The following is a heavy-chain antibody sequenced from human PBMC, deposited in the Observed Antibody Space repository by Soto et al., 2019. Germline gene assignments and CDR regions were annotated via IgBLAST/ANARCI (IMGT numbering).Heavy chain of an antibody. CDR3: AKGDRNQPAVLDY. J-gene: IGHJ4*02. CDR2: ISGSGSST. Sequence: DVQLLESGGGLLVQPGGSLRLSCAASGFTFSSYAMSWLRQAPGKGLEWVSGISGSGSSTYYVDSVKGRFTISRDNSKKTLSLQINSLRADDTAVYDCAKGDRNQPAVLDYWGQGTLVTVSS. D-gene: IGHD2-2*01. CDR1: GFTFSSYA. V-gene: IGHV3-23*01.